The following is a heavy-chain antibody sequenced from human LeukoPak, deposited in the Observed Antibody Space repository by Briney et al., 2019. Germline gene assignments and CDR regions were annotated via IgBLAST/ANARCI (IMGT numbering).Heavy chain of an antibody. CDR1: GYSFTSYW. D-gene: IGHD1-26*01. J-gene: IGHJ5*02. CDR2: IYPGDSDT. V-gene: IGHV5-51*01. Sequence: GESLKISCKGSGYSFTSYWIGWVRQLPGKGLEWMGIIYPGDSDTRYSPSFQGQVTISADKSISTAYLQWSSLKASDTAMYYCARSSGSYWGQRGYWFDPWGQGTLVTVSS. CDR3: ARSSGSYWGQRGYWFDP.